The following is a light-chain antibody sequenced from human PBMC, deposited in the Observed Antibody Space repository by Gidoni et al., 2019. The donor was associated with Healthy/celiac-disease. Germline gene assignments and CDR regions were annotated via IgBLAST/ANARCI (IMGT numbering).Light chain of an antibody. V-gene: IGLV3-9*01. J-gene: IGLJ2*01. CDR3: QVWDSSTGV. Sequence: YELTQPLSVSVALGQTARITCGGNNIGSKNVHWYQQKPGQAPVLVIYRDSNRPSGIPERFSGSNSGNTATLTISRAQAGDEADYYCQVWDSSTGVFGGGTKLTVL. CDR1: NIGSKN. CDR2: RDS.